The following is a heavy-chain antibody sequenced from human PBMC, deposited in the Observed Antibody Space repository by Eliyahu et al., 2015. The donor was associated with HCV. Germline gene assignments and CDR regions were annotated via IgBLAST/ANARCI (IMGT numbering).Heavy chain of an antibody. Sequence: QVQLVESGGGVVQPGRSLRLSCAASGFTFSSYGMHWVRQAPGKGLEWVAVIWDDGSNKYYADSVKGRFTISRDNSKNTLYLQMNSLRAEDTAVYYCARDFHDILTEGDAFDIWGQGTMVTVSS. CDR2: IWDDGSNK. CDR3: ARDFHDILTEGDAFDI. V-gene: IGHV3-33*08. CDR1: GFTFSSYG. J-gene: IGHJ3*02. D-gene: IGHD3-9*01.